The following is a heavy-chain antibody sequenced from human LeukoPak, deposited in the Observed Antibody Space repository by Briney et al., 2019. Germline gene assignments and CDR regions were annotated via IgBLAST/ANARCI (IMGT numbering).Heavy chain of an antibody. J-gene: IGHJ4*02. D-gene: IGHD5-24*01. Sequence: PSETLSLTCSVSGASIKSSSYYWAWVRQPPGKGLERIGSNYYSGSTYDNTSLKSRVTLSVAPSKNHFSVSLRSVPAADTAVYFCARHSRRDGYPFDSWGQGNLVIASS. CDR1: GASIKSSSYY. V-gene: IGHV4-39*01. CDR3: ARHSRRDGYPFDS. CDR2: NYYSGST.